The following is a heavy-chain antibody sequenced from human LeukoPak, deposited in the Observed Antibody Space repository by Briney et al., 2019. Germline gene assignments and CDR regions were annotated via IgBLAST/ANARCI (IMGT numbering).Heavy chain of an antibody. J-gene: IGHJ3*02. CDR3: AKCRRTRRLQFDGFDI. CDR2: ISGSGGNT. CDR1: GFTFTNYA. D-gene: IGHD4-11*01. Sequence: HPGGSLRLSCAASGFTFTNYALSWVRQAPGKGLEWVSAISGSGGNTYYADSVKGRFTISRDNSKSTLYLQMNSLRAEDTAVYYCAKCRRTRRLQFDGFDIWGQGTMVTVSS. V-gene: IGHV3-23*01.